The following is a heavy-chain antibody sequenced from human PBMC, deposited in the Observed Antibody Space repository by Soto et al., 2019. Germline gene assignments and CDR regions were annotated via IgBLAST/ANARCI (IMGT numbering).Heavy chain of an antibody. J-gene: IGHJ4*02. CDR3: GSRGITGPPLYFDY. Sequence: QVQLVESGGGVVQPGRSLRLSCAASGFTFSSYGMHWVRQAPGKGLEWVAVIWYDGSNKYYADSVKGRFTISRDNSKNTLYLQMNSLAAEDTAVYYCGSRGITGPPLYFDYCGQGTLLTLSS. V-gene: IGHV3-33*01. CDR2: IWYDGSNK. D-gene: IGHD1-20*01. CDR1: GFTFSSYG.